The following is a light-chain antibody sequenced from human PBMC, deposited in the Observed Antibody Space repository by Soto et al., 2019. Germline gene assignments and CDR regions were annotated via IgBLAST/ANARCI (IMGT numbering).Light chain of an antibody. J-gene: IGKJ4*01. V-gene: IGKV4-1*01. CDR3: QQYYGTPLT. Sequence: DIVMTQSPDSLAVSLGERATINCKSSQSVLYSSKNKNYLAWYQQKPGQPPKLLIYWASTREPGVPDRFSGSGSGTDFTLTISRLQAEDVAVYYCQQYYGTPLTFGGGTKVEIK. CDR1: QSVLYSSKNKNY. CDR2: WAS.